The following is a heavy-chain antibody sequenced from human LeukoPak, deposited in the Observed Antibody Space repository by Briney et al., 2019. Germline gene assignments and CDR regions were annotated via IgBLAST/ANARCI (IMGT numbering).Heavy chain of an antibody. Sequence: PSQTLSLTCTGSGGSISSGDYYWSWIRQPPGKGLEWIGYIYYSGSTYYNPSLKSRVTISVDTSKNQFSLKVNSVTAADTAVYYCARGRGYNSFDYWGQGTLVTVSS. D-gene: IGHD5-24*01. J-gene: IGHJ4*02. CDR1: GGSISSGDYY. CDR3: ARGRGYNSFDY. CDR2: IYYSGST. V-gene: IGHV4-30-4*08.